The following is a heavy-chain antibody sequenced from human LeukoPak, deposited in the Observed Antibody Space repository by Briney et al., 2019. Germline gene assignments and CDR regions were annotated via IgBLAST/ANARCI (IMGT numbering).Heavy chain of an antibody. J-gene: IGHJ4*02. CDR2: INAGNGNT. CDR1: GYTFTSYA. CDR3: ARQDTAMVNFDY. Sequence: GASVKVSCKASGYTFTSYAMHWVRQAPGQRLEWMGWINAGNGNTKYSQKFRGRVTITRDTSASTAYMELSSLRSEDTAVYYCARQDTAMVNFDYWGQGTLVTVSS. V-gene: IGHV1-3*01. D-gene: IGHD5-18*01.